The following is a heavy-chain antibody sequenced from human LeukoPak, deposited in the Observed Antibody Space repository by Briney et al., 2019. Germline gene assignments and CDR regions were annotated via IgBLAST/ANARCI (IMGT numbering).Heavy chain of an antibody. CDR2: IYHSGST. V-gene: IGHV4-30-2*01. Sequence: SETLSLTCAVSGGSISSGGYYWSWIRQPPGKGLEWIGYIYHSGSTYYNPSLKSRVTISVDRSKNQFSLKLSSVTAADTAVYYCAKGGWSGYSVVFDYWGQGTLVTVSS. D-gene: IGHD3-3*01. CDR3: AKGGWSGYSVVFDY. J-gene: IGHJ4*02. CDR1: GGSISSGGYY.